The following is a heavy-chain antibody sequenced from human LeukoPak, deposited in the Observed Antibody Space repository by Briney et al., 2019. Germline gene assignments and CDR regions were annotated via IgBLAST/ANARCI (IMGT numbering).Heavy chain of an antibody. D-gene: IGHD1-26*01. Sequence: PSETLSLTCAVSGYSISSGYYWGWIRQPPGKGLEWIGSIYHSGSTYCNPSLKSRVTISVDTSKNQFSLKLSSVTAADTAVYYCARAQVGATDWFDPWGQGTLVTVSS. CDR2: IYHSGST. V-gene: IGHV4-38-2*01. CDR1: GYSISSGYY. J-gene: IGHJ5*02. CDR3: ARAQVGATDWFDP.